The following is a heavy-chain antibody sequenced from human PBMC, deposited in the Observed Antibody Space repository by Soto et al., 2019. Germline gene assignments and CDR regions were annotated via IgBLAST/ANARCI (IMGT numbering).Heavy chain of an antibody. CDR3: AAGTTIFGVVLYYYYGMDV. CDR2: IVVGSGNT. V-gene: IGHV1-58*01. D-gene: IGHD3-3*01. Sequence: SVKVSCKASGFTFTSSAVQWVRQARGQRLEWIGWIVVGSGNTNYAQKFQERVTITRDMSTSTAYMELSSLRSEDTAVYYCAAGTTIFGVVLYYYYGMDVWGQGTTVTVSS. J-gene: IGHJ6*02. CDR1: GFTFTSSA.